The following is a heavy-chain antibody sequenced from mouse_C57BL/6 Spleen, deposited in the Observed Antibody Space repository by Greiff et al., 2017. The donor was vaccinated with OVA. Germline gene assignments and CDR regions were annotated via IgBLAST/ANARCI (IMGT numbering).Heavy chain of an antibody. Sequence: VQLKQSGPELVKPGASVKISCKASGYSFTGYYMHWVKQSSEKSLEWIGEINPSTGGTSYNQKFKGKATLTVDKSSSTAYMQLKSLTSEDSAVYYCARPYGNYRWYFDVWGTGTTVTVSS. D-gene: IGHD2-1*01. J-gene: IGHJ1*03. CDR3: ARPYGNYRWYFDV. V-gene: IGHV1-43*01. CDR1: GYSFTGYY. CDR2: INPSTGGT.